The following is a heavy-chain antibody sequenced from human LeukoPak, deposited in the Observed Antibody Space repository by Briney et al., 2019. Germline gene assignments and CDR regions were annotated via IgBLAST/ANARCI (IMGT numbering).Heavy chain of an antibody. V-gene: IGHV3-7*03. CDR1: GFTFSSYW. Sequence: GGSLRLSCAASGFTFSSYWMSWVRQAPGKGLEWVANIKQDGSEKYYVDSVKGRFTISRDNAKNSLYLQMNSLRAEDTALYYCAKDSLAAAGYFDYWGQGTLVTVST. J-gene: IGHJ4*02. CDR2: IKQDGSEK. CDR3: AKDSLAAAGYFDY. D-gene: IGHD6-13*01.